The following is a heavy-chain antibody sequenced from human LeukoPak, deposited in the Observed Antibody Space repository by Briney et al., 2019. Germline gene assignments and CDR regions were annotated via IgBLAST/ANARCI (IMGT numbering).Heavy chain of an antibody. CDR2: INHSGST. V-gene: IGHV4-34*01. CDR1: GGSFSTYY. D-gene: IGHD3-10*01. CDR3: ARMRGFGELSWYFDY. Sequence: SETLSLTCAVYGGSFSTYYWSWIRQPPGKGLEWIGEINHSGSTNYNPSLKSRVTISVDTSKNQFSLKLSSVTAADTAVYYCARMRGFGELSWYFDYWGQGTLVTVSS. J-gene: IGHJ4*02.